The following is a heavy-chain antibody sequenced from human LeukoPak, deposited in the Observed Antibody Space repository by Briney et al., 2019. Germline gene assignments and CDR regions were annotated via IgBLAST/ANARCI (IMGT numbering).Heavy chain of an antibody. D-gene: IGHD3-22*01. CDR3: ARAPPMIGVWFDP. CDR1: GYTFTSYD. Sequence: ASVKVSCKASGYTFTSYDINWVRQATGQGLEWMGWMNPNSGNTGYAQKFQGRVTTTRNTSISTAYMELSSLRSEDTAVYYCARAPPMIGVWFDPWGQGTLVTVSS. J-gene: IGHJ5*02. CDR2: MNPNSGNT. V-gene: IGHV1-8*01.